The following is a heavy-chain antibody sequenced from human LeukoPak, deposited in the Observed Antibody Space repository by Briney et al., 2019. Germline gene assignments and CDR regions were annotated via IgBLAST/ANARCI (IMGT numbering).Heavy chain of an antibody. D-gene: IGHD3-10*01. CDR3: ARTPYGSGIYYFDY. V-gene: IGHV1-18*04. CDR1: GYTFTSYG. CDR2: ISAYNGNT. J-gene: IGHJ4*02. Sequence: GASVKVSCKASGYTFTSYGISWVRQAPGQGPEWMGWISAYNGNTNYAQKLQGRVTMTTDTSTSTAYMELRSLRSDDTAVYYCARTPYGSGIYYFDYWGQGTLVTVSS.